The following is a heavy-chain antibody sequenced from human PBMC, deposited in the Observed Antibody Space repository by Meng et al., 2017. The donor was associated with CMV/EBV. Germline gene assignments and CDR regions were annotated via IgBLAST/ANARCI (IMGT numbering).Heavy chain of an antibody. V-gene: IGHV1-69*05. J-gene: IGHJ5*02. CDR3: ASERRSPNWFDP. CDR1: GGTFSSHA. CDR2: IIPIFGTA. Sequence: SVKVSCKASGGTFSSHAISWVRQAPGQGLEWMGGIIPIFGTANYAQKFQGRVTITTDESTSTAYMELSSLRSEDTAVYYCASERRSPNWFDPWGQGTLVTVSS. D-gene: IGHD3-10*01.